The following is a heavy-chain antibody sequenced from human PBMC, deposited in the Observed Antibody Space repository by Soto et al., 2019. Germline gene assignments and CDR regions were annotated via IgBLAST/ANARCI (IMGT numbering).Heavy chain of an antibody. J-gene: IGHJ3*02. Sequence: SETLSLTCTVSGGSISSSSYYWGWIRQPPGKGLEWIGSIYYSGSTYYNPSLKSRVTISVDTSKNQFSLKLSSVTAADTAVYYCATPSDILTGYYNEGNAFDIWGQGTMVTVSS. D-gene: IGHD3-9*01. V-gene: IGHV4-39*01. CDR1: GGSISSSSYY. CDR3: ATPSDILTGYYNEGNAFDI. CDR2: IYYSGST.